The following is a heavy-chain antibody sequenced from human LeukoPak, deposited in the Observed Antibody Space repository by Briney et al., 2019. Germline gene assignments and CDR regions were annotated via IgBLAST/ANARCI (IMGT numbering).Heavy chain of an antibody. D-gene: IGHD6-19*01. J-gene: IGHJ4*02. V-gene: IGHV3-7*03. CDR1: GFTFSSNW. CDR2: IKQDGSEK. Sequence: GGSLRLSCAPSGFTFSSNWMSWVRQAPGKGLEWVANIKQDGSEKYYVDSVKGRFTISRDNAKNLLFLQMNSLRAEDTAVYYCAREAWSSAWCWGQGTLVTVSS. CDR3: AREAWSSAWC.